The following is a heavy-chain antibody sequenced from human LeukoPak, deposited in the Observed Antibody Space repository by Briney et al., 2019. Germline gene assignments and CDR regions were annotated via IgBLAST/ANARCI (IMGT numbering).Heavy chain of an antibody. CDR3: ARTGRGYDFWSGYYTH. Sequence: ASVKVSCKASGYTFTSYGISWVRQAPGQRLEWMGWISAYNGNTNYAQKLQGRVTMTTDTSTSTAYMELRSLRSDDTAVYYCARTGRGYDFWSGYYTHWGQGTLVTVSS. CDR2: ISAYNGNT. CDR1: GYTFTSYG. V-gene: IGHV1-18*01. D-gene: IGHD3-3*01. J-gene: IGHJ4*02.